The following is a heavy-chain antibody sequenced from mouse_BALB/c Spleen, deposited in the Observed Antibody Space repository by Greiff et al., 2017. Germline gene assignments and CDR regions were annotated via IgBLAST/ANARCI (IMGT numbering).Heavy chain of an antibody. Sequence: VQLVESGGGLVKPGGSLKLSCAASGFTFSSYTMSWVRQTPEKRLEWVATISSGGSYTYYPDSVKGRFTISRDNAKNTLYLQMSSLKSEDTAMYYCTRVIYYGNYYFDYWGQGTTLTVSS. CDR2: ISSGGSYT. CDR1: GFTFSSYT. CDR3: TRVIYYGNYYFDY. D-gene: IGHD2-1*01. V-gene: IGHV5-6-4*01. J-gene: IGHJ2*01.